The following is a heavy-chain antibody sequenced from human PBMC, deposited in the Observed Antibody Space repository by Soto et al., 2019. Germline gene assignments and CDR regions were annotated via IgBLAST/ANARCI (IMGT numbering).Heavy chain of an antibody. CDR1: GGSISSYY. CDR2: IYYSGST. Sequence: ETLSLTCTVSGGSISSYYWSWIRQPPGKGLEWIGYIYYSGSTNYNPSLKSRVTISVDTSKNQFSLKLSSVTAADTAVYYCARGITIFGVVIIGFGPWGQGTLVTVSS. CDR3: ARGITIFGVVIIGFGP. V-gene: IGHV4-59*01. J-gene: IGHJ5*02. D-gene: IGHD3-3*01.